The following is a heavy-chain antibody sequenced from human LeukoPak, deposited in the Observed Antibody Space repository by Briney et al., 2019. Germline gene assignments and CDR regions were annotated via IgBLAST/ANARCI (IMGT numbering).Heavy chain of an antibody. J-gene: IGHJ4*02. CDR1: GYTFTSYG. Sequence: ASVKVPCKASGYTFTSYGISWVRQAPGQGLEWMGWISAYNGNTNYAQKLQGRVTMTTDTSASTAYMELRSLRSDDTAVYYCARIFLEWLHNDYWGQGTLVTVSS. V-gene: IGHV1-18*01. CDR3: ARIFLEWLHNDY. CDR2: ISAYNGNT. D-gene: IGHD3-3*01.